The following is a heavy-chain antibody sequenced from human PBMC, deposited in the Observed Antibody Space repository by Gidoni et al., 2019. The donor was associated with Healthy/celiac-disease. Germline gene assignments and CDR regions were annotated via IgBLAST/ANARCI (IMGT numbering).Heavy chain of an antibody. V-gene: IGHV3-30-3*01. Sequence: QVQLVESGGGVVQPGRSLRLSCAASGVTFSSYAMHWVRQAPGKGLGWVAVISYDGSNKYYADSVKGRFTISRDNSKNTLYLQMNSLRAEDTAVYYCARDRAYSSGWYYFDYWGQGTLVTVSS. CDR2: ISYDGSNK. D-gene: IGHD6-19*01. J-gene: IGHJ4*02. CDR3: ARDRAYSSGWYYFDY. CDR1: GVTFSSYA.